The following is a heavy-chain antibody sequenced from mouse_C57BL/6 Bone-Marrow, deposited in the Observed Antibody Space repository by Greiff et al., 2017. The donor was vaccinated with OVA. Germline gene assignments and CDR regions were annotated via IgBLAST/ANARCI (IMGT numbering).Heavy chain of an antibody. CDR1: GYTFTSYW. CDR2: INPSSGYT. D-gene: IGHD1-1*01. V-gene: IGHV1-7*01. Sequence: VQRVESGAELAKPGASVKLSCKASGYTFTSYWMHWVKQRPGQGLEWIGYINPSSGYTKYNQKFKDKATLTADKSSSTAYMQLSSLTYEDSAVYYCARDYYGSSYGDFDYWGQGTTLTVSS. J-gene: IGHJ2*01. CDR3: ARDYYGSSYGDFDY.